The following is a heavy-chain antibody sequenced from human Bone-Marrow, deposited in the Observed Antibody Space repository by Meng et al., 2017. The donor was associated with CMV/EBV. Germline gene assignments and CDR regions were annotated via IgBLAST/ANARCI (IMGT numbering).Heavy chain of an antibody. CDR2: IIPIFGTA. CDR1: GGTFSSYA. V-gene: IGHV1-69*05. CDR3: ARDQKALFDP. Sequence: SVKVSCKASGGTFSSYAISWVPQAPGQGLEWMGGIIPIFGTANYAQKFQGRVTITTDESTSTAYMELSSLRSEDTAVYYCARDQKALFDPWGQGTLVTVSS. J-gene: IGHJ5*02.